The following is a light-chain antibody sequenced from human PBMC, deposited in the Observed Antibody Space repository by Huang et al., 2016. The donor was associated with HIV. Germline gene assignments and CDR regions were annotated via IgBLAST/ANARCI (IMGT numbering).Light chain of an antibody. CDR3: QQYDSYPYS. V-gene: IGKV1-16*01. J-gene: IGKJ2*01. Sequence: DIQMTQSPSSLSASVGDRVTITCRASQGVTIHLAWFQQKPGQAPKSLIYGASILQSGVPSRFSGSGSGTQFLLTISSLQPEDFATYYCQQYDSYPYSFGQGTKVEIK. CDR1: QGVTIH. CDR2: GAS.